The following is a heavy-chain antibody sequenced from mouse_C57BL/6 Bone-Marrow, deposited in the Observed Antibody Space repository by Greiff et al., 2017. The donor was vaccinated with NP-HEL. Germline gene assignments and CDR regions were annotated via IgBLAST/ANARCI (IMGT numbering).Heavy chain of an antibody. Sequence: QVQLQQSGAELARPGASVKLSCTASGFNIKDDYMHWVKQRPEQGLEWIGWIFPGSGSTNYNEKFKGKATLTVDKSSSTAYMLLSSLTSEDSAVYFCARPIYCYGSGELAYWGQGTLVTVSA. V-gene: IGHV1-75*01. D-gene: IGHD1-1*01. CDR1: GFNIKDDY. J-gene: IGHJ3*01. CDR3: ARPIYCYGSGELAY. CDR2: IFPGSGST.